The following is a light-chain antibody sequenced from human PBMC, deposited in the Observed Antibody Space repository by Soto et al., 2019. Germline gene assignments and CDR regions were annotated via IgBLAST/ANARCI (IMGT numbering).Light chain of an antibody. CDR2: GAS. CDR1: QSISRY. J-gene: IGKJ5*01. CDR3: QQYNNWPIT. V-gene: IGKV3-15*01. Sequence: EIVMTQSPVTLSVSPGERATLSCMASQSISRYLAWYQQKPGQAPRLLIYGASTRATGIPARFSGSGSGTEFTLTISSLQSEDFAVYYCQQYNNWPITFGQGTRLEI.